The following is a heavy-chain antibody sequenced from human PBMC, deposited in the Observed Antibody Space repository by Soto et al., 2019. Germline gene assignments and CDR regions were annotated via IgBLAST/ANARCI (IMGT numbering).Heavy chain of an antibody. V-gene: IGHV4-61*08. D-gene: IGHD1-26*01. CDR2: VYYSGST. Sequence: QVQLQESGPGLVKPSETLSLTCSVSGDSVSSGAYYWSWIRQPPGKGLEWIGYVYYSGSTSYNPSLETGVTISVDTSKTQFSLKLTSVTPADTAIYYCARVKRSTSRLDPWGQGTLVTVSS. CDR1: GDSVSSGAYY. J-gene: IGHJ5*02. CDR3: ARVKRSTSRLDP.